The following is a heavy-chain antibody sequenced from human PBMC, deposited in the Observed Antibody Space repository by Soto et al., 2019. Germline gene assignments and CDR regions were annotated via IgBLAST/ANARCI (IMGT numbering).Heavy chain of an antibody. CDR1: GGSINSDGYY. CDR2: INYRGTT. V-gene: IGHV4-31*03. D-gene: IGHD5-18*01. J-gene: IGHJ4*01. CDR3: ARESYSFGRAFDI. Sequence: QVHLQESGPGLVKPSQALSLTCTVSGGSINSDGYYWSWIRPHPEKALERIGYINYRGTTYYNLSLESRLSISVDTSEDQCPLQLTSVIAADTALYYWARESYSFGRAFDIWGHGTLVTVSA.